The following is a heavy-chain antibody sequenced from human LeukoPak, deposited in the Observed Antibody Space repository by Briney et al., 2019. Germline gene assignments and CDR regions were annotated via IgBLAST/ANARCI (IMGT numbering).Heavy chain of an antibody. D-gene: IGHD2-15*01. V-gene: IGHV1-2*02. CDR3: ARGACSAGTCYLDY. Sequence: ASVKVSCKASGYTFTGYYMHWVRPAPGQGLEWMGWINPNSGGTNYAQKFQGRVTMTMDTSMSTAYMELSRLRTDDTAVYYCARGACSAGTCYLDYWGQGTLVTVSS. CDR2: INPNSGGT. CDR1: GYTFTGYY. J-gene: IGHJ4*02.